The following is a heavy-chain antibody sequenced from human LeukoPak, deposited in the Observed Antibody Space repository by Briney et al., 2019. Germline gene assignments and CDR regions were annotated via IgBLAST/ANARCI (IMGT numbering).Heavy chain of an antibody. V-gene: IGHV1-2*06. J-gene: IGHJ5*02. D-gene: IGHD3-16*01. Sequence: ASVKVSCKASGYTFTAYYMHWVRQAPGQGPEWMGRINPDSGDTNYAQKFQGRVIMTRDTSISTVCLELSRLRSDDTAVYYCARDYVGDNWFDPWGPGTLVTVSS. CDR1: GYTFTAYY. CDR2: INPDSGDT. CDR3: ARDYVGDNWFDP.